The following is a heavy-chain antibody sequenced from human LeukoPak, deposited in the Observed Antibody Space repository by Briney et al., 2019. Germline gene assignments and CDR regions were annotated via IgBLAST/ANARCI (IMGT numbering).Heavy chain of an antibody. V-gene: IGHV3-23*01. CDR3: AKSTAAIVVVPAATN. D-gene: IGHD2-2*01. Sequence: QSGGSLRLSCAASGFTFSSYAMSWVRQAPGKGLEWVSAISGSGGSTYYADSVKGRFTISGDNSKNTLYLQMNSLRAEDTAVYYCAKSTAAIVVVPAATNWGQGTLVTVSS. CDR1: GFTFSSYA. CDR2: ISGSGGST. J-gene: IGHJ4*02.